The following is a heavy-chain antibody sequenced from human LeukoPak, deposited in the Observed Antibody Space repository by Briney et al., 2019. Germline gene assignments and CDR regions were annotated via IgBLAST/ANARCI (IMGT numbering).Heavy chain of an antibody. J-gene: IGHJ3*02. D-gene: IGHD7-27*01. Sequence: PSETLSLTCTVSGGSISSGGYYWSWIRQHPGKGLEWIGYIYYSGSTYYNPSLKSRVTISVDTSKNQFSLKLSSMTAADTAVYYCARAGVWSDAFDIWGQGTMVTVSS. V-gene: IGHV4-31*03. CDR2: IYYSGST. CDR3: ARAGVWSDAFDI. CDR1: GGSISSGGYY.